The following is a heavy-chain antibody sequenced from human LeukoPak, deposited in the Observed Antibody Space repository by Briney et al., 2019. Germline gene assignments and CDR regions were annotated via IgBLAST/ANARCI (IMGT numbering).Heavy chain of an antibody. CDR2: INPNSGGT. D-gene: IGHD1-7*01. V-gene: IGHV1-2*02. CDR1: GYTFTGYY. J-gene: IGHJ4*02. Sequence: ASVKVSCKASGYTFTGYYMHWVRQAPGQGLEWMGWINPNSGGTNYAQKFQGRVTMTRDTSISTAYMELSRLRSDDTAVYYCARAIHNWNYVGGVSDYWGQGTLVTVSS. CDR3: ARAIHNWNYVGGVSDY.